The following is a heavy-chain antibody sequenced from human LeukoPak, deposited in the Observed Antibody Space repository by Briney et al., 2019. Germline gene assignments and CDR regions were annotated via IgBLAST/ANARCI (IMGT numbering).Heavy chain of an antibody. CDR3: ARAPLYYYYMDV. J-gene: IGHJ6*03. V-gene: IGHV4-61*02. CDR1: GGSISSGSYY. CDR2: IYTSGST. Sequence: SETLSLTCTVSGGSISSGSYYWSWIRQPAGKGLEWIGRIYTSGSTNYNPSLKSRVTLSVDTSKNQFSLKLSSVTAADTAVYYCARAPLYYYYMDVWGKGTTVTVSS.